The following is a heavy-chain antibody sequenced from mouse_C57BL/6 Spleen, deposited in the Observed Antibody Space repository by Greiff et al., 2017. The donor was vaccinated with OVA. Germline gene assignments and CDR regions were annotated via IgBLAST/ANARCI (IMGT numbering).Heavy chain of an antibody. V-gene: IGHV5-15*01. J-gene: IGHJ4*01. CDR2: ISNLAYSI. D-gene: IGHD2-12*01. CDR3: ARHYDGYAMDY. Sequence: EVQGVESGGGLVQPGGSLKLSCAASGFTFSDYGMAWVRQAPRKGPEWVAFISNLAYSIYYADTVTGRFTISRENAKNTLYLEMSSLRSEDTAMYYCARHYDGYAMDYWGQGTSVTVSS. CDR1: GFTFSDYG.